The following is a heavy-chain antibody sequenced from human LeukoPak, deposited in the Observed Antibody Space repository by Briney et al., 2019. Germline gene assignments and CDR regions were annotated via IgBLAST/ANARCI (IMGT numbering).Heavy chain of an antibody. CDR3: ARDKGEYSSGLEY. J-gene: IGHJ4*02. Sequence: SETLSLTCTVSGGSISSYYWNWIRQPPGKGLEWIGYIYYSGSTNYNPSLKSRVTISVDTSKNQFSLKLSSVTAADTAVYYCARDKGEYSSGLEYWGQGTLVTVSS. D-gene: IGHD6-19*01. V-gene: IGHV4-59*01. CDR2: IYYSGST. CDR1: GGSISSYY.